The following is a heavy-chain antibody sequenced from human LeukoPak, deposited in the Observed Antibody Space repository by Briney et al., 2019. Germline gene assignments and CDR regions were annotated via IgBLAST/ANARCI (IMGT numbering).Heavy chain of an antibody. CDR1: GFTFSSYA. Sequence: PGGSLSLSCAASGFTFSSYAMSWVRQAPGKGLEWVSAISGSGGRTYYADSVKGRFTISRDNSKNTLYLQMNSLRAEDTAVYYCAKADRGWLVLLYYYYGMDVWGQGTRVTVSS. CDR2: ISGSGGRT. J-gene: IGHJ6*02. D-gene: IGHD6-19*01. CDR3: AKADRGWLVLLYYYYGMDV. V-gene: IGHV3-23*01.